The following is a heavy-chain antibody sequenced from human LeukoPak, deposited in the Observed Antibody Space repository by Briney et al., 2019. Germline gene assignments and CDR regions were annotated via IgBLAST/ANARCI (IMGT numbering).Heavy chain of an antibody. CDR1: GYTFTSYA. CDR3: AREIHRVFDP. V-gene: IGHV1-69*13. Sequence: ASVKVSCKASGYTFTSYAMNWVRQAPGQGLEWMGGIIPIFGTANYAQKFQGRVTITADESTSTAYMELSSLRSEDTAVYYCAREIHRVFDPWGQGTLVTVSS. J-gene: IGHJ5*02. CDR2: IIPIFGTA. D-gene: IGHD3-10*01.